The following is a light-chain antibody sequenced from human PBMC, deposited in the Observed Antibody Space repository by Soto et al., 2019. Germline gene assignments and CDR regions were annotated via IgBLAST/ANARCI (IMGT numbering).Light chain of an antibody. CDR1: QSISDW. Sequence: DIQMTQSPSTVSASVGDRVTIACRASQSISDWLAWYQQKPGQAPKFLIYKASNLESGVPSRFSGSGSGTEFTLTISSLQPDDFATYYCQQYDTYPTTFGQGTKVEIK. CDR2: KAS. CDR3: QQYDTYPTT. V-gene: IGKV1-5*03. J-gene: IGKJ1*01.